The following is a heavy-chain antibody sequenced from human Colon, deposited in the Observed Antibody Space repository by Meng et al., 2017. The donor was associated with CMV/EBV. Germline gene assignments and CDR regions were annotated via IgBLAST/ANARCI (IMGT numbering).Heavy chain of an antibody. J-gene: IGHJ3*01. Sequence: GGSLRLSCVVSGISVSGNYMTWVRQAPGKGLEWLSVIYSTGRTFYAESAKGRFTISRDNAKDTLYLQMNSLRAEDTAVYYCVREMWSNDVWGRGTMVTVSS. CDR1: GISVSGNY. CDR3: VREMWSNDV. V-gene: IGHV3-53*01. CDR2: IYSTGRT. D-gene: IGHD3-3*01.